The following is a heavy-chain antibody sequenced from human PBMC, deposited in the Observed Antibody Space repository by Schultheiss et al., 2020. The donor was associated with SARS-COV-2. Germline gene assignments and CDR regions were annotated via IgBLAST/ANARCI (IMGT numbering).Heavy chain of an antibody. Sequence: SETLSLTCAVYGGSFSGYYWSWIRQPPGKGLEWIWEINHSGSTNYNPSLKSRVTISVDTSKNQFSLKLSSVTAADTAVYYCARARLDLYDYVWGSYLFDYWGQGTLVTVSS. V-gene: IGHV4-34*01. CDR1: GGSFSGYY. D-gene: IGHD3-16*01. CDR2: INHSGST. J-gene: IGHJ4*02. CDR3: ARARLDLYDYVWGSYLFDY.